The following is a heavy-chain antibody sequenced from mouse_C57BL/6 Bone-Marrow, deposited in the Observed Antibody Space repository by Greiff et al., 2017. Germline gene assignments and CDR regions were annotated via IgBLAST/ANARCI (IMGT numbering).Heavy chain of an antibody. J-gene: IGHJ2*01. V-gene: IGHV1-47*01. CDR3: SRRDSYYYFYY. D-gene: IGHD2-12*01. CDR1: GYTFTTYP. Sequence: VKLVESGAELVKPGASVKMSCKASGYTFTTYPIEWMKQNHGKSLEWIGNFHPYNDDTKYNEKFKGKAKLTVEKSSSTVYFELSRLTSDDSAVYYCSRRDSYYYFYYWGQGTTLTVSS. CDR2: FHPYNDDT.